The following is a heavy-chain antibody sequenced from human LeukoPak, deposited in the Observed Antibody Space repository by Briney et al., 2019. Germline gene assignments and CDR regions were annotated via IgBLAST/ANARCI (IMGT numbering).Heavy chain of an antibody. V-gene: IGHV3-21*01. CDR1: GFTFSSYS. CDR3: ARVITDAFDA. D-gene: IGHD1-14*01. CDR2: ISSSSTYV. J-gene: IGHJ3*01. Sequence: GGSLRLSCAASGFTFSSYSVNWVGQAPGKGLEWVSSISSSSTYVYYADPVKGRFTISRDNAKNSLYLQMNILRAEDTAVYYCARVITDAFDAWGQARLLTVSS.